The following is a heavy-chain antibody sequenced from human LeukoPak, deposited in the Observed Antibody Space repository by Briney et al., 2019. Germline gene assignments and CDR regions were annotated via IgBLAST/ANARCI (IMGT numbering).Heavy chain of an antibody. CDR3: ARPLDSSNNYFGY. D-gene: IGHD6-13*01. Sequence: GGSLRLSCAASGFTFSRNAMNWVRRAPGKRLEWVSFISSSSNYMSYADSAKGRFTISRDNAKNSLYLQMNSLRAEDTAVYYCARPLDSSNNYFGYWGQGTLVTVSA. V-gene: IGHV3-21*01. J-gene: IGHJ4*02. CDR1: GFTFSRNA. CDR2: ISSSSNYM.